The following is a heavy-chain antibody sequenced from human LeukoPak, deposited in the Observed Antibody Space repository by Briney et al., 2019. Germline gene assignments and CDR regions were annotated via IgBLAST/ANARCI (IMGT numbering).Heavy chain of an antibody. CDR2: ISSSSSTI. V-gene: IGHV3-48*01. CDR1: GFTFSSYS. J-gene: IGHJ4*02. CDR3: ARQIVSGSYEYNY. D-gene: IGHD1-26*01. Sequence: GGSLRLSCAASGFTFSSYSMNWVRQAPGKGLEWVSYISSSSSTIYYADSVKGRFTISRDNAKNSLYLQMNSLRAEDTAVYYCARQIVSGSYEYNYWGQGALVTVSS.